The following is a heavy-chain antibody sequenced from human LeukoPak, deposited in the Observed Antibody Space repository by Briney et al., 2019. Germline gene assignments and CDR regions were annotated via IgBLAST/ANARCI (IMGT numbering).Heavy chain of an antibody. J-gene: IGHJ1*01. D-gene: IGHD3-22*01. V-gene: IGHV4-39*01. CDR1: GGSISSSSYY. CDR2: IYYSGNT. CDR3: ARQSKGIIVITDFQH. Sequence: SETLSLACTVSGGSISSSSYYWGWIRQPPGKRLEWMGSIYYSGNTYYSPSLKSRVTISVDTSKNQFSLKLSSVTAADTAVYYCARQSKGIIVITDFQHWGQGTLVTVSS.